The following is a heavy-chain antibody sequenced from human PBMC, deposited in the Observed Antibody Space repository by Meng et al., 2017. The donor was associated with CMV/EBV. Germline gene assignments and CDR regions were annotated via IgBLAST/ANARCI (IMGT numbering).Heavy chain of an antibody. CDR3: AKETRVHYDSSAPGY. CDR2: ISGSGGST. Sequence: GESLKISCAASGFTFSSYAMSWVRQAPGKGLEWVSAISGSGGSTYYADSVKGRFTISRDNSKNTLYLQMNSLRAEDTAVYYCAKETRVHYDSSAPGYWGQGTRVTVSS. V-gene: IGHV3-23*01. CDR1: GFTFSSYA. D-gene: IGHD3-22*01. J-gene: IGHJ4*02.